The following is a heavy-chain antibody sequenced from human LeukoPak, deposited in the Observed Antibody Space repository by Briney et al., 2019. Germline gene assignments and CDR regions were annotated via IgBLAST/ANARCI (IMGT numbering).Heavy chain of an antibody. V-gene: IGHV1-69*13. CDR1: GGTFSSYA. CDR2: IIPIFGTA. Sequence: SVKVSCKASGGTFSSYAISWARQAPGQGLEWMGGIIPIFGTANYAQKFQGRVTITADESTSTAYMELSRLRSDDTAVYYCARGDYYYGMDVWGQGTTVTVSS. J-gene: IGHJ6*02. CDR3: ARGDYYYGMDV.